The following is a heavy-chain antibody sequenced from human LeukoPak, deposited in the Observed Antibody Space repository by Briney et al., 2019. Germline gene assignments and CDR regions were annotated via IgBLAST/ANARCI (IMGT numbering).Heavy chain of an antibody. V-gene: IGHV3-15*01. Sequence: GGSQRLSCAASGFTFNDAWMSWVRQAPGKGPEWVGRIKTKTDGGTTDYAAPVKGRFTISRDDSQNTLYLQMNSLKIEDTAVYYCTTDHNYFDYWGQGTLVTVSS. CDR1: GFTFNDAW. CDR3: TTDHNYFDY. CDR2: IKTKTDGGTT. J-gene: IGHJ4*02.